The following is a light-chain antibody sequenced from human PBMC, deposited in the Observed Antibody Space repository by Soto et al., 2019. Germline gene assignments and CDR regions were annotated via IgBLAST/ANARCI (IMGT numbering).Light chain of an antibody. CDR1: QSVSSN. CDR2: AAS. V-gene: IGKV3-20*01. Sequence: EILMTQSPATLSVSPGERATLSCRASQSVSSNLAWYQQKPGQAPRLLIYAASKRATGIPDRFSGSGSGTDFTLTISRLEPEDLAVYFCQQYVTSPWTFGQGTKVDIK. CDR3: QQYVTSPWT. J-gene: IGKJ1*01.